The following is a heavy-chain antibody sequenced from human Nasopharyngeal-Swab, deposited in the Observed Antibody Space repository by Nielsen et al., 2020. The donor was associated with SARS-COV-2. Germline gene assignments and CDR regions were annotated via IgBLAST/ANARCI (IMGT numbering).Heavy chain of an antibody. Sequence: SETLSLTCTVFGGSISSGSYYWSWIRQPAGKGLEWIGRIYTSGSTNYNPSLKSRVTISVDTSKNQLSLKLSSVTAADTAVYYCASSGSYLGADYWGQGTLVTVSS. CDR2: IYTSGST. J-gene: IGHJ4*02. CDR1: GGSISSGSYY. CDR3: ASSGSYLGADY. D-gene: IGHD1-26*01. V-gene: IGHV4-61*02.